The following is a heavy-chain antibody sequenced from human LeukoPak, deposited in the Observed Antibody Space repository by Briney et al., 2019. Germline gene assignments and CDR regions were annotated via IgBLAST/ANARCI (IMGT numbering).Heavy chain of an antibody. V-gene: IGHV3-30*10. CDR2: LSYDGRIK. Sequence: PGVSLRLSCVASRLPFSSYSFQWLRQAPGKGLEWVALLSYDGRIKHYTDTMKSRFTLSRDNSKSLVYLQMDSLKADNTAVYYCARGVSTWYRIDYWGQGTLVTVSS. D-gene: IGHD6-13*01. CDR3: ARGVSTWYRIDY. J-gene: IGHJ4*02. CDR1: RLPFSSYS.